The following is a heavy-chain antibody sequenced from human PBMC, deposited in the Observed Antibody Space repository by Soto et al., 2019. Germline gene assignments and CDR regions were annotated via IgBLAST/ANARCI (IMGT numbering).Heavy chain of an antibody. CDR3: AKDAFGELSAPHDY. CDR2: ISGSGGST. V-gene: IGHV3-23*01. D-gene: IGHD3-10*01. Sequence: GGSLRLSCAASGFTFSSDAMSWVRQAPGKGLEWVSAISGSGGSTYYADSVKGRFTISRDNSKNTLYLQMNSLRAEDTAVYYCAKDAFGELSAPHDYWGQGTLVTVSS. CDR1: GFTFSSDA. J-gene: IGHJ4*02.